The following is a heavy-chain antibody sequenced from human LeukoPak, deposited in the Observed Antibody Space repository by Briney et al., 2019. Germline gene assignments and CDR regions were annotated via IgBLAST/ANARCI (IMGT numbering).Heavy chain of an antibody. CDR2: INPSGGST. Sequence: ASVKVSCKASGYTLTSYYMHWVRQAPGQGLEWMGLINPSGGSTSYAQKFQGRVTMTRDISTSTVYMELSSLRSEDTAVYYCARPARYSGSYEYFQHWGQGTLVTVSS. CDR3: ARPARYSGSYEYFQH. CDR1: GYTLTSYY. V-gene: IGHV1-46*01. J-gene: IGHJ1*01. D-gene: IGHD1-26*01.